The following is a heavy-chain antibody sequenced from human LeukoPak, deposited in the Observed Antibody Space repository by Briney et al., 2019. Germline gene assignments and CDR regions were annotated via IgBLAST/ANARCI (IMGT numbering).Heavy chain of an antibody. D-gene: IGHD1-1*01. Sequence: WETLTLTCAASGFCVSRNNITWVRNALAARPYLVSLISSGASTSYADSVKRSFTISRDISKNTLYLQMNSLRAEDTAVYYCARKTDHPTGGDYWGQGTLVTVSS. CDR2: ISSGAST. J-gene: IGHJ4*02. CDR3: ARKTDHPTGGDY. V-gene: IGHV3-66*01. CDR1: GFCVSRNN.